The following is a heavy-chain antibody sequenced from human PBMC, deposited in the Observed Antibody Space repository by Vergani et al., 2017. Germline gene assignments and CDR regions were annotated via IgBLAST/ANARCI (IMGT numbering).Heavy chain of an antibody. V-gene: IGHV1-69*12. CDR2: IIPIFGTA. CDR3: ARGGGSRSYYNAHLDD. D-gene: IGHD3-10*01. J-gene: IGHJ4*02. Sequence: QVQLVQSGAEVKKPGSSVKVSCKASGGTFSSYAISWVRQAPGQGLEWMGGIIPIFGTANYAQQFQGRVTITADESTSTSDMELSSLRSEDTAVNYCARGGGSRSYYNAHLDDWGQGTLVTVSS. CDR1: GGTFSSYA.